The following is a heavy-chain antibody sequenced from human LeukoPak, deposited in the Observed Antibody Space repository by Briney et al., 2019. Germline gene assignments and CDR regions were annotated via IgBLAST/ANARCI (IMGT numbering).Heavy chain of an antibody. CDR3: AREDYSLFTSLYYYYGMDV. CDR2: INTNTGNP. Sequence: ASVKVSCKASGYTFTSYAMKWVRQAPGQGLEWMGWINTNTGNPTYAQGFTGRFVFSLDTSVSTAYLQISSLKAEDTAVYYCAREDYSLFTSLYYYYGMDVWGQGTTVTVSS. J-gene: IGHJ6*02. CDR1: GYTFTSYA. D-gene: IGHD4-11*01. V-gene: IGHV7-4-1*02.